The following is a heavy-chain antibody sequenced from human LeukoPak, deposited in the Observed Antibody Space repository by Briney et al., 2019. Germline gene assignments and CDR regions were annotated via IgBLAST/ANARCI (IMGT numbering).Heavy chain of an antibody. CDR3: ARVGLSSTWYEGWFDP. V-gene: IGHV4-59*01. Sequence: TPGGSLRLSCVASGSTFSTSGMSWVRQAPGKGLEWIGYIYYSGSTNYNPSLKSRVTISVDTSKNQFSLKLSSMTAADTAVYYCARVGLSSTWYEGWFDPWGQGTLVTVSS. CDR1: GSTFSTSG. J-gene: IGHJ5*02. D-gene: IGHD6-13*01. CDR2: IYYSGST.